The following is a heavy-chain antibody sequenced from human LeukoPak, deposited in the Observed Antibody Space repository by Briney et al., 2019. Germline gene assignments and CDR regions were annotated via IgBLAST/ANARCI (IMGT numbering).Heavy chain of an antibody. J-gene: IGHJ4*02. CDR1: GYSISSGYY. D-gene: IGHD6-13*01. V-gene: IGHV4-38-2*02. CDR2: IYHSGST. CDR3: ARGTLLGSSSSLLFDY. Sequence: SETLSLTCTVSGYSISSGYYWGWIRQPPGKGLEWIGSIYHSGSTYYNPSLKSRVTISVDTSKNQFSLKLSSVTAADTAVDYCARGTLLGSSSSLLFDYWGQGTLVTVSS.